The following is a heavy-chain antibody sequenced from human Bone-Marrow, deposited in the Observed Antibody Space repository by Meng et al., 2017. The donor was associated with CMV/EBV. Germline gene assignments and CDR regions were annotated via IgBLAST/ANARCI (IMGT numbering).Heavy chain of an antibody. CDR1: GFTFSSYW. V-gene: IGHV3-7*01. CDR2: IKQDGSEK. J-gene: IGHJ6*02. Sequence: GESLKISCAASGFTFSSYWMSWVRQAPGKGLEWVANIKQDGSEKYYVDSVKGRFTISRDNAKNSLYLQMNSLRAEDTAVYYCASLCGMDVWGQGTTVTVSS. CDR3: ASLCGMDV.